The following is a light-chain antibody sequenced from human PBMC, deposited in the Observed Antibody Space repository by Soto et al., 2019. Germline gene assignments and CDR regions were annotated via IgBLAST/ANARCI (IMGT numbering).Light chain of an antibody. CDR2: DAS. J-gene: IGKJ5*01. CDR1: QSISTY. Sequence: DIQITQSPSSLSASVGNRVTITCRASQSISTYLNWYQKKPGKAPNLLIYDASRLQSGVPSRFSGSGGGTDFTHSISSVQPEDFATYFCQQSYMDPITFGQGTRLEIK. CDR3: QQSYMDPIT. V-gene: IGKV1-39*01.